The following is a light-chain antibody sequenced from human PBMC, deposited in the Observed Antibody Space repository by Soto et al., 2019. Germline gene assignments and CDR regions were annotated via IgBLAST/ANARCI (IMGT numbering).Light chain of an antibody. Sequence: ERVMTQSPATPSVSPGERATLSCRASQSVGSNLAWYQQKPGQAPRLLIFGASSRATGVPARFSGSGSGTEFTLTINSRQPEDFAVYFCQQYDNLPLTFGPGTKVDIK. CDR2: GAS. CDR3: QQYDNLPLT. CDR1: QSVGSN. V-gene: IGKV3-15*01. J-gene: IGKJ3*01.